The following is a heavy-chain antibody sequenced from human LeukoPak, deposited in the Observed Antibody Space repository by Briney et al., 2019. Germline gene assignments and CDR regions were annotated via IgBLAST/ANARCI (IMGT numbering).Heavy chain of an antibody. D-gene: IGHD3-10*01. CDR1: GFTFDDYA. Sequence: GGSLRLSCAASGFTFDDYAMHWVRQAPGKGLEWVSGISWNSGSIGYADSVKGRFTISRDNAKNSLYLQMNSLRAEDTALYYCAKGSMVRGKYYFDYWGQGTLVTVSS. J-gene: IGHJ4*02. V-gene: IGHV3-9*01. CDR3: AKGSMVRGKYYFDY. CDR2: ISWNSGSI.